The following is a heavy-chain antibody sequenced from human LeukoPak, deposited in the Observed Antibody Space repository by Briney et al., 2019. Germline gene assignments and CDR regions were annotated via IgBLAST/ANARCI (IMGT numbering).Heavy chain of an antibody. CDR2: IYTSGST. CDR3: ARDGYYYDSSGYGLDY. CDR1: GGSISSYY. Sequence: SETLSLTCTVSGGSISSYYWSWIRQPAGKGLEWIGRIYTSGSTNYNPSLKSRVTISVDTSKNQFSLRLSSVIAADTAVYYCARDGYYYDSSGYGLDYWGQGTLVTVSS. V-gene: IGHV4-4*07. D-gene: IGHD3-22*01. J-gene: IGHJ4*02.